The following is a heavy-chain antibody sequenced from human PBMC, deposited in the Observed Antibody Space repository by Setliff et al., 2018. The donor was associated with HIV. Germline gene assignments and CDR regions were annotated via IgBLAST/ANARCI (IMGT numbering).Heavy chain of an antibody. D-gene: IGHD6-13*01. V-gene: IGHV3-30*02. Sequence: PGGSLRLSCAASGFTFSNAWMNWVRQAPGKGLEWVAFIRYDGSNEYYVDSVKGRFTISRDNSKNTLYLQMTSLRTEDTAMYYCAKDSLAAVGPYYCDYWGQGTLVTVSS. CDR1: GFTFSNAW. CDR2: IRYDGSNE. CDR3: AKDSLAAVGPYYCDY. J-gene: IGHJ4*02.